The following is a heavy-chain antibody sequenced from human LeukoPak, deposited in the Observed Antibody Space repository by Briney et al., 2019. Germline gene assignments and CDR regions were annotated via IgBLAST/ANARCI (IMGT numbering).Heavy chain of an antibody. V-gene: IGHV4-59*08. CDR3: ARRVGYCSSTSCYILSDY. Sequence: SETLSLTCTVSGGSISSYYWSWIRQPPGKGLEWIGYIYYSGSTNYNPSLKSRVTISVDTSKNQFSLKLSSVTAADTAVYYCARRVGYCSSTSCYILSDYWGQGTLVTVSS. CDR1: GGSISSYY. CDR2: IYYSGST. J-gene: IGHJ4*02. D-gene: IGHD2-2*02.